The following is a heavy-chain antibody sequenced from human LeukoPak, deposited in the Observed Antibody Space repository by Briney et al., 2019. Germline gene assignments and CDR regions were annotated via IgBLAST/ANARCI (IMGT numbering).Heavy chain of an antibody. J-gene: IGHJ4*02. V-gene: IGHV3-21*04. CDR1: GFTFSSYT. D-gene: IGHD5-12*01. CDR2: ISRSSSYI. CDR3: ARDPGSGYEEHFDY. Sequence: GGSLRLSCAASGFTFSSYTMNWVRQAPGKGLEWVSSISRSSSYIYYADSVKGRFTISRDNAKDSLYLQMNSLRAEDTAVYYCARDPGSGYEEHFDYWGQGTLVTVSS.